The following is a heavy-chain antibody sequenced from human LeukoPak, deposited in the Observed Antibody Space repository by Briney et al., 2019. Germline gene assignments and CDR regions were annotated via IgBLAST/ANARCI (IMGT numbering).Heavy chain of an antibody. V-gene: IGHV1-2*02. CDR1: GYTFTNYY. D-gene: IGHD5-18*01. CDR2: INPNSGGT. CDR3: ARGGYSYGYMGYFDY. J-gene: IGHJ4*02. Sequence: ASVKVSCKASGYTFTNYYMHWVRQAPGQGPEWMGWINPNSGGTNYAQKFQGRVTMTTDTSTTTAYMELRSLRSDDTAVYYCARGGYSYGYMGYFDYWGQGTLVTVSS.